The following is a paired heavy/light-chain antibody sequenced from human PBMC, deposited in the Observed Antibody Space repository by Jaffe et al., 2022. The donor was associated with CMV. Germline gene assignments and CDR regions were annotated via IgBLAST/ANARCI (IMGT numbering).Heavy chain of an antibody. D-gene: IGHD1-7*01. CDR2: IYHSGTT. Sequence: QVQLQESGPGLVKPSGTLSLTCAVSGGSISSSNWWAWVRQPPGKGLEWIGEIYHSGTTSYNPSLKSRVTMSVDKSKNQFSLHLNSVTAADTAIYYCARVGNFIGWFDPWGQGTLVTVSS. CDR3: ARVGNFIGWFDP. J-gene: IGHJ5*02. V-gene: IGHV4-4*02. CDR1: GGSISSSNW.
Light chain of an antibody. Sequence: EIVLTQSPGTLSLSPGERATLSCRASQSVSSNYLAWYQQKPGQAPRLLIFGASRRASGIPDRFSGSGSGTDFTLTISRLEPEDFAVYFCQQYGLSPRTFGPGTKVDIK. J-gene: IGKJ3*01. CDR1: QSVSSNY. V-gene: IGKV3-20*01. CDR2: GAS. CDR3: QQYGLSPRT.